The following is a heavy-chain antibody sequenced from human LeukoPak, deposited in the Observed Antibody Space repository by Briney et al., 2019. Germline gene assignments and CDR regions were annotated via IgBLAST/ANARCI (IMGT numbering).Heavy chain of an antibody. J-gene: IGHJ4*02. CDR3: ARITGTTIFDY. V-gene: IGHV4-39*01. CDR2: IYYSGST. CDR1: GGSISSSSCY. Sequence: SETLSLTCTVSGGSISSSSCYWGWIRQPPGKGLEWIGSIYYSGSTYYNPSLKCRVTISVDTSKNQFSLKLSSVTAADTAVYYCARITGTTIFDYWGQGTLVTVSS. D-gene: IGHD1-7*01.